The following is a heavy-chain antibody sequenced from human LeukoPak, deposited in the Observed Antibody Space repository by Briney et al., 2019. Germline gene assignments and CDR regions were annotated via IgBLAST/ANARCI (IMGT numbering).Heavy chain of an antibody. V-gene: IGHV4-59*08. Sequence: SETLSLTCTVSGGSISTYYWSWIRQPPGKGLEWIGYIYYSGSTNYNPSLKSRVTISVDTSKNQFSLKLSSVTAADTAVYYCARLGGRGAAYDYWGQGTLVTVSS. CDR3: ARLGGRGAAYDY. CDR1: GGSISTYY. D-gene: IGHD3-10*01. J-gene: IGHJ4*02. CDR2: IYYSGST.